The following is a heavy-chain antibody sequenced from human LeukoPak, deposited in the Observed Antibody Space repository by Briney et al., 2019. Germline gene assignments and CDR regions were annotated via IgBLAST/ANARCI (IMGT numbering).Heavy chain of an antibody. V-gene: IGHV3-11*01. CDR1: GFTFSDYY. J-gene: IGHJ3*02. D-gene: IGHD3-22*01. Sequence: GGSLRLSCAASGFTFSDYYMSWIRQAPGKGLEWVSYIISSGSTIYYADSVKGRFTISRDNAKNSLYLQMNSLRAEDTAVYYCAGPPTYYYDSSGYLGDAFDIWGQGTMVTVSS. CDR3: AGPPTYYYDSSGYLGDAFDI. CDR2: IISSGSTI.